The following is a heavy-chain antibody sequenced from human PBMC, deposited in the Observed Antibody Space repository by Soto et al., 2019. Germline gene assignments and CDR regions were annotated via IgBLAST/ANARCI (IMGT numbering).Heavy chain of an antibody. J-gene: IGHJ5*02. CDR2: ISGSGGST. CDR1: GFTFSSYA. CDR3: AKDASRIAVARDWFDP. D-gene: IGHD6-19*01. V-gene: IGHV3-23*01. Sequence: PGGSLRLSCAASGFTFSSYAMSWVRQAPGKGLEWVSAISGSGGSTYYADSVKGRFTISRDNSKNTLYLQMNSLRAEDTAVYYCAKDASRIAVARDWFDPWGQGTLVTVSS.